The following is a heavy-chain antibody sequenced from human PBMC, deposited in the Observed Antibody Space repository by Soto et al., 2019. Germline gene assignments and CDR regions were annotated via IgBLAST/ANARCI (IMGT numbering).Heavy chain of an antibody. CDR3: ARGAGIVLVPDAIFDS. Sequence: QVQLQESGPGLVKPSETLSLTCTVSPDSLNGHYWSWLRQTPGKELEWIGYIFYTGKTHYNSSLKSRVTMTLDTFDTQFSLQLTSVTSADTAIYYCARGAGIVLVPDAIFDSWGQGTLVTVSS. D-gene: IGHD2-2*01. CDR1: PDSLNGHY. J-gene: IGHJ4*02. CDR2: IFYTGKT. V-gene: IGHV4-59*11.